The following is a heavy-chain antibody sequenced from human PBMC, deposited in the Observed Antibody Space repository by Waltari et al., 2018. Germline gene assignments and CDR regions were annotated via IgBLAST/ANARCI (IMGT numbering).Heavy chain of an antibody. V-gene: IGHV3-64D*08. CDR1: GFTFSTYA. D-gene: IGHD3-16*01. CDR3: MKDLGVPAYFDC. Sequence: EVQLVESGGGLVQPGGSLRLSCSASGFTFSTYAMHWVRQAPGKGLEYVAGIMGNGGRTYYADSVKGRFTISRDNSKNTLYFQMTSLRAEDTAVYYCMKDLGVPAYFDCWGQGTLVTVSS. CDR2: IMGNGGRT. J-gene: IGHJ4*02.